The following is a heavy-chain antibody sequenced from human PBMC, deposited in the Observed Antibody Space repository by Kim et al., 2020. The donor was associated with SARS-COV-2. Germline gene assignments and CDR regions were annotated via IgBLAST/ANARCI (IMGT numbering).Heavy chain of an antibody. CDR1: GFDFSGYG. D-gene: IGHD1-26*01. CDR3: AKHRGGYASHHDMDV. CDR2: IRGGGGTK. Sequence: GGSLRLSCAVSGFDFSGYGMSWVRQAPGKGLEWVSGIRGGGGTKHYADSVKGRFSISRDNSKYTVFLQMNSLRAEDTAVYHCAKHRGGYASHHDMDVWGQGTTVTVSS. J-gene: IGHJ6*02. V-gene: IGHV3-23*01.